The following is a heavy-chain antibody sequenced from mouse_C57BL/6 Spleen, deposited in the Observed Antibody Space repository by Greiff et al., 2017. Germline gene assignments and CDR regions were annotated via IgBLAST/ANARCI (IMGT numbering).Heavy chain of an antibody. CDR3: AREGGTTVVATDWYFGV. J-gene: IGHJ1*03. CDR2: IYPGSGST. D-gene: IGHD1-1*01. Sequence: VQLQQPGAELVKPGASVKMSCKASGYTFTSYWITWVKQRPGQGLEWIGDIYPGSGSTNYNEKFKSKATLTVDTSSSTAYMQLSSLTSEDSAVYYCAREGGTTVVATDWYFGVWGTGTTVTVSS. CDR1: GYTFTSYW. V-gene: IGHV1-55*01.